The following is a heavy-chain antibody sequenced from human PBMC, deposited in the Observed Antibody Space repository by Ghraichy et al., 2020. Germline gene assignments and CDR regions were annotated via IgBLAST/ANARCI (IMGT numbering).Heavy chain of an antibody. V-gene: IGHV4-39*01. D-gene: IGHD6-19*01. CDR3: AMQEQWLVSYDI. CDR1: GGSFSSSSYY. J-gene: IGHJ3*02. Sequence: SETLSLTCTVSGGSFSSSSYYWGWIRQPPGKGLEWIGSIYYSGSTYYNPSLKSRVTISVDTSKNQFSLKLSSVTAADTAVYYCAMQEQWLVSYDIWGQGTMVTVSS. CDR2: IYYSGST.